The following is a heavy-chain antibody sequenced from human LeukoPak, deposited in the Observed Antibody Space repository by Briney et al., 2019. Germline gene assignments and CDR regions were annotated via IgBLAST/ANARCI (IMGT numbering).Heavy chain of an antibody. Sequence: PGGSLRLSCAASGFTFDDYAMHWVRQAPGKGLEWVSGISWNSGSIGYADSVKGRLTISRDNAKNSLYLQMNSLRAEDTALYYCAKDIAYSYGFYFDYWGQGTLVTVSS. V-gene: IGHV3-9*01. CDR1: GFTFDDYA. J-gene: IGHJ4*02. CDR3: AKDIAYSYGFYFDY. CDR2: ISWNSGSI. D-gene: IGHD5-18*01.